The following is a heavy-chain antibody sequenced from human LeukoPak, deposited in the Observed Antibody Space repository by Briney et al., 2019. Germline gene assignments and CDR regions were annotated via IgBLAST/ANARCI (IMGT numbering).Heavy chain of an antibody. D-gene: IGHD6-19*01. CDR1: GFTFSTYA. CDR2: ISDSGTST. Sequence: PGGSLRLSCTASGFTFSTYAMTWVRQAPGKGLEWVSAISDSGTSTYYSDSVKGRFTISRDSSKNPLYLQMNSLRAEDTAVYYCAKAYNSGMYEDDYDYWGQGTLVTVSS. V-gene: IGHV3-23*01. CDR3: AKAYNSGMYEDDYDY. J-gene: IGHJ4*02.